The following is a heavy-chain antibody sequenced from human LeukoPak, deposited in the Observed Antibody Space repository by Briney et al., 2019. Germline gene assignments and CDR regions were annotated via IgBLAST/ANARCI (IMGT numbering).Heavy chain of an antibody. J-gene: IGHJ4*02. CDR1: GFNFSNYA. CDR3: ARGLSGYASSLGY. V-gene: IGHV3-48*01. CDR2: ISSSSSTI. D-gene: IGHD6-6*01. Sequence: GGSLRLSCAASGFNFSNYAMNWVRQAPGKGLEWVSYISSSSSTIYYADSVKGRFTISRDNAKNSLYLQMNSLRAEDTAVYYCARGLSGYASSLGYWGQGTLVTVSA.